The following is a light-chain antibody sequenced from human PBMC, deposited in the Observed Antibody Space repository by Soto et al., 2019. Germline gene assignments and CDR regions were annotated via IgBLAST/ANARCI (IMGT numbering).Light chain of an antibody. J-gene: IGKJ5*01. CDR3: QHTSTFPT. V-gene: IGKV1-5*03. CDR1: QTISSW. Sequence: DIQMTQSPSILSGSVGDRVTITCRASQTISSWLAWYQQKPGKAPKLLIYKASTLKSGVPSRFSGSGSGTYFTLTISSLHPEYFATDYCQHTSTFPTFGQWTRLEIK. CDR2: KAS.